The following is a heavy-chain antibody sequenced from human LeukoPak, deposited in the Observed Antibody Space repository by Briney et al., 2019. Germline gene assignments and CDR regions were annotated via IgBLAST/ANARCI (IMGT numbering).Heavy chain of an antibody. J-gene: IGHJ3*02. CDR3: ARGVNYDRGVFDI. CDR2: IWYDGSNK. Sequence: GGSLRLSCAASGFTFSSYGMHWVRQAPGKGLEWVAVIWYDGSNKYYADSVKGRFTISRDNSKNTLYLQMNSLRAEDTAVYYCARGVNYDRGVFDIWGQGTMVTVSS. CDR1: GFTFSSYG. V-gene: IGHV3-33*01. D-gene: IGHD3-22*01.